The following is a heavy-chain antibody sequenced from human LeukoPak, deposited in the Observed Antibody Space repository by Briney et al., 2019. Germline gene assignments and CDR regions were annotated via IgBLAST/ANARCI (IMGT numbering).Heavy chain of an antibody. D-gene: IGHD2-2*01. CDR3: ARDCSSTSCWGHDAFDI. J-gene: IGHJ3*02. V-gene: IGHV4-61*02. CDR2: IYTSGST. CDR1: GGSISSGSYY. Sequence: SETLSLTCTVSGGSISSGSYYWSWIRQPAGKGLEWNGRIYTSGSTNYNPSLKSRVTISVDTSKNQFSLKLSSVTAADTAVYYCARDCSSTSCWGHDAFDIWGQGTMVTVSS.